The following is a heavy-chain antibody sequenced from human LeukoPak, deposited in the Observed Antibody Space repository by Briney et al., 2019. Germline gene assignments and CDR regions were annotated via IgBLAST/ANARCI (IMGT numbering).Heavy chain of an antibody. Sequence: GGSLRLSCAASGFTFSSYSMNWVRQAPGKCLEWVAFIRFDGSNKYYADSVKGRFTISRDNSKNRLFLQMNSLRAEDTAVYYCAKSCSGGSCYSDYWGQGTLVTVSS. CDR3: AKSCSGGSCYSDY. CDR1: GFTFSSYS. V-gene: IGHV3-30*02. D-gene: IGHD2-15*01. J-gene: IGHJ4*02. CDR2: IRFDGSNK.